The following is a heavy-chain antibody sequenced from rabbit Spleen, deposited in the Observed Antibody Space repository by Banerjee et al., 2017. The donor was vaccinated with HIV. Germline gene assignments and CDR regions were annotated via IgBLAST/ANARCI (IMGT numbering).Heavy chain of an antibody. Sequence: QEQLEESGGDLVKPEGSLTLTCKASGLDFSSSYWICWVRQAPGKGLEWIACINTSSGNTVYASWAKGRFIISKASSTTLTLHMTSLTAADTATYFCARDLGGVIGWNFHLWGPGTLVTVS. J-gene: IGHJ6*01. CDR1: GLDFSSSYW. V-gene: IGHV1S45*01. CDR3: ARDLGGVIGWNFHL. CDR2: INTSSGNT. D-gene: IGHD1-1*01.